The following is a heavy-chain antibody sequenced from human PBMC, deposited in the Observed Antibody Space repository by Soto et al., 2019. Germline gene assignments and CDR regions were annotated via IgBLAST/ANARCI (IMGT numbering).Heavy chain of an antibody. CDR3: AREMGIAVADLAWRGLYYGMDV. J-gene: IGHJ6*02. Sequence: SETLSLTCTVSGGSISSGGYYWSWLRQHPGKGLEWIGYIYYSGSTYYNPSLKSRITINPDTSKNQFSLQLNSVTPEDTAVYYCAREMGIAVADLAWRGLYYGMDVWGQGTTVTVSS. CDR2: IYYSGST. CDR1: GGSISSGGYY. V-gene: IGHV4-31*03. D-gene: IGHD6-19*01.